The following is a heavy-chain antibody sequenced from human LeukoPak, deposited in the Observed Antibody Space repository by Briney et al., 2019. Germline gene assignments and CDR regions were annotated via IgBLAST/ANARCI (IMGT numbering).Heavy chain of an antibody. D-gene: IGHD4-17*01. V-gene: IGHV3-23*01. CDR3: AKYGDYVENWFDP. CDR1: GFTFSNAW. CDR2: ISGSGGST. Sequence: GGSLRLSCAASGFTFSNAWMSWVRQAPGKGLEWVSAISGSGGSTYYADSVKGRFTISRDNSKNTLYLQMNSLRAEDTAVYYCAKYGDYVENWFDPWGQGTLVTVSS. J-gene: IGHJ5*02.